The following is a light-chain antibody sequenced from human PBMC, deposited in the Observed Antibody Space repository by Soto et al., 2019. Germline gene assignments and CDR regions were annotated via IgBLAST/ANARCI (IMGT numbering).Light chain of an antibody. CDR1: QSISSY. V-gene: IGKV1-39*01. Sequence: DIQMTQSPSSLSASVGDRVNITCRASQSISSYLNWYQQKPGKAPKLLIYAASSLQSGVPSRFSGSGSGTDFTLTISSLQPEDFATYYCQQSYSTPVFGQGTNLEIK. CDR2: AAS. J-gene: IGKJ2*01. CDR3: QQSYSTPV.